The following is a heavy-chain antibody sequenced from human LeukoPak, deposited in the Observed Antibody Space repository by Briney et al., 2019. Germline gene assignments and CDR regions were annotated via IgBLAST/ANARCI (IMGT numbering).Heavy chain of an antibody. CDR2: INHSGST. CDR3: AKDPRRYSRTGGYFDY. V-gene: IGHV4-34*01. J-gene: IGHJ4*02. CDR1: GGSFSGYY. D-gene: IGHD6-13*01. Sequence: SETLSLTCAVYGGSFSGYYWSWIRQPPGKGLEWIGEINHSGSTNYNPSLKSRVTISVDTSKNQFSLKLSSVTAEDTAVYYCAKDPRRYSRTGGYFDYWGQGTLVTVSS.